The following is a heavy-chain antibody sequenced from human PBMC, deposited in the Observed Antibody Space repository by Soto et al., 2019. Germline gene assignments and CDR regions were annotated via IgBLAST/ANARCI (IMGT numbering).Heavy chain of an antibody. D-gene: IGHD6-13*01. CDR1: GGTFSSYA. V-gene: IGHV1-69*13. J-gene: IGHJ6*02. Sequence: SVKVSCKASGGTFSSYAISWVRQAPGQGLEWMGGIIPIFGTANYAQKFQGRVTITADESTSTAYMELSSLRSEDTAVYYCARRVYSSSWYGHYYGMDVWGQGTTVTVSS. CDR3: ARRVYSSSWYGHYYGMDV. CDR2: IIPIFGTA.